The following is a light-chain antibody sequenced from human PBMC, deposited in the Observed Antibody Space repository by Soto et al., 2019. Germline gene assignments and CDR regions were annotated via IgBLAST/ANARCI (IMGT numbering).Light chain of an antibody. J-gene: IGKJ1*01. V-gene: IGKV1-5*01. Sequence: DIQMTKSPSTLSASVGDRVTMNCRASQSISNRLAWYQQKPGKAPKVLIYDASSLQGGVPSRFSGSGSGTEFTLTISSLQPDDFGTYCCQQYNSYRAFGQGTKADI. CDR1: QSISNR. CDR3: QQYNSYRA. CDR2: DAS.